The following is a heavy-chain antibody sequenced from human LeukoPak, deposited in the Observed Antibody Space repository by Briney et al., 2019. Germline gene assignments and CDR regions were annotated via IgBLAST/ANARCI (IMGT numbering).Heavy chain of an antibody. V-gene: IGHV4-30-4*01. CDR2: IYYSGST. CDR3: ARGVISLGAGGYCSSASCTTFDY. CDR1: GGSISSGDYY. D-gene: IGHD2-2*01. J-gene: IGHJ4*02. Sequence: SQTLSLTCTVSGGSISSGDYYWSWIRQPPGKGLEWIGYIYYSGSTYYNPSLKSRVTISVDTSKNQFSLKLSSVTAADTAVYYCARGVISLGAGGYCSSASCTTFDYWGQGTLVTVSS.